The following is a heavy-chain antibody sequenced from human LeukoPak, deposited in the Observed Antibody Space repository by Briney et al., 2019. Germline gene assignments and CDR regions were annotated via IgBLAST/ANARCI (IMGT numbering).Heavy chain of an antibody. CDR2: ISSSSSYI. Sequence: PGGSLRLSCAASGFPFSAYSMNWVRQAPGKGLEWVSSISSSSSYIYYADSVKGRFTISRDNAKNSLYLQMNSPRAEDTAVYYCARELGFAGKDYYYMDVWGKGTTVTVSS. CDR3: ARELGFAGKDYYYMDV. J-gene: IGHJ6*03. D-gene: IGHD1-26*01. CDR1: GFPFSAYS. V-gene: IGHV3-21*01.